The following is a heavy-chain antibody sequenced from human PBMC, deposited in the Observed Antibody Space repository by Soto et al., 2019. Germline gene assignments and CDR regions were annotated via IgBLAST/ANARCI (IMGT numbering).Heavy chain of an antibody. CDR2: IHHIFKS. CDR1: GDSIRPSY. J-gene: IGHJ4*02. Sequence: SETLSLTCAVSGDSIRPSYWTWIRQSPVNGLEFIGCIHHIFKSNYIPSLRSRFTISFYTSKNHFSLKLNSMTAADTAIYYCARVGGTGCNFDSWGQGILVTVSS. D-gene: IGHD6-19*01. V-gene: IGHV4-59*01. CDR3: ARVGGTGCNFDS.